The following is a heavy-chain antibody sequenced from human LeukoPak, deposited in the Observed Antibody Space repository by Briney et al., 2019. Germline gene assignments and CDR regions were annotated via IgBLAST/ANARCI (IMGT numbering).Heavy chain of an antibody. D-gene: IGHD1-26*01. J-gene: IGHJ4*02. CDR3: ARDLYSGSYYDFDY. V-gene: IGHV3-48*01. CDR1: GFTFSSYN. Sequence: GGSLRLSCAASGFTFSSYNMNWVRQAPGKGLEWVAYISSSSSTTHYADSVTGRFSISRDNAKSSLYLQMNSLRVEDTAVYYCARDLYSGSYYDFDYWGQGTLVTVSS. CDR2: ISSSSSTT.